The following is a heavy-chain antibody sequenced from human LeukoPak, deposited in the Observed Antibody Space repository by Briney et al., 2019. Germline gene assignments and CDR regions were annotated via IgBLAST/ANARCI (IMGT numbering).Heavy chain of an antibody. CDR3: TRMTTGHDY. CDR1: GVSFNDYY. J-gene: IGHJ4*02. CDR2: INHSGYT. Sequence: SETLSLTCAVAGVSFNDYYWSWVRQTPGKGLEWIGEINHSGYTNDSPSLKSRVTLSIDTSRKQFSLNLISVTVADSGIYYCTRMTTGHDYWGQGTLVTVSS. D-gene: IGHD4-17*01. V-gene: IGHV4-34*01.